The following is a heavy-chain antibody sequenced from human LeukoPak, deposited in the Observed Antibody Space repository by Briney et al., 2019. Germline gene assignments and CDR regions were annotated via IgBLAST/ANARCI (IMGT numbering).Heavy chain of an antibody. CDR2: IKQDGSEK. J-gene: IGHJ4*02. CDR3: VTGGARYYYSDY. D-gene: IGHD3-10*01. V-gene: IGHV3-7*01. Sequence: PGGSLRLSCAASGFTFSSYWMSWVRQAPGKGLEWVANIKQDGSEKYYVDSVKGRFTISRDNAKNSLYLQMNSLRAEDTAVYYCVTGGARYYYSDYWGQGTLVTVSS. CDR1: GFTFSSYW.